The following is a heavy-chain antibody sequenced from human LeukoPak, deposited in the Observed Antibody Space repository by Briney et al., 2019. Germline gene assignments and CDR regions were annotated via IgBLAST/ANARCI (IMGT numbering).Heavy chain of an antibody. CDR3: ASVRRGFGESSKYYAYYYMGV. CDR1: GFTFSSYA. Sequence: GSLRLSCAASGFTFSSYAMSWIRQPPGKGLEWIGEINHSGSTYYNPSLKSRVTISLDTSKNQFSLKLSSVTAADTAVYYCASVRRGFGESSKYYAYYYMGVWGKGTTVTISS. D-gene: IGHD3-10*01. CDR2: INHSGST. V-gene: IGHV4-34*01. J-gene: IGHJ6*03.